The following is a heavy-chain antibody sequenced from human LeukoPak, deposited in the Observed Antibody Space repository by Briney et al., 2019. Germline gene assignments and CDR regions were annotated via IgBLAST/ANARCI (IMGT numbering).Heavy chain of an antibody. V-gene: IGHV3-30*02. CDR1: GFIFNTFG. Sequence: PGGSLRLSCAASGFIFNTFGIHWVRQAPGKGLEWVTFIRYHGTYKHYTDSVRGRFTISRDNSKNTLYLQMNSLRAEDTAVYNCANDPQRYFDWLSRTYYFDYWGQGTLVTVSS. D-gene: IGHD3-9*01. CDR3: ANDPQRYFDWLSRTYYFDY. CDR2: IRYHGTYK. J-gene: IGHJ4*02.